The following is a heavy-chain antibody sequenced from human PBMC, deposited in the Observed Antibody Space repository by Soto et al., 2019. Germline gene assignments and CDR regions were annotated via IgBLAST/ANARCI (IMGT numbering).Heavy chain of an antibody. CDR3: ARVAVAGTRVDY. J-gene: IGHJ4*02. Sequence: QVQLQESGPGLVKPSGTLSLTCAVSGGSISSSNWWSWVRQPPGKGLGWIGEIYHSGSTNYNPALKSRVTISGDKSKHQFSLKLSSVPAADAAVYYCARVAVAGTRVDYWGQGTLVTVSS. CDR2: IYHSGST. CDR1: GGSISSSNW. D-gene: IGHD6-19*01. V-gene: IGHV4-4*02.